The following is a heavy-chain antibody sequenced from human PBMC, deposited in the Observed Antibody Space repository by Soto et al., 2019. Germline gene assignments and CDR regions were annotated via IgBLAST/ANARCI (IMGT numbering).Heavy chain of an antibody. CDR1: GYSFTSYW. V-gene: IGHV5-51*01. CDR2: IYPGDSDT. CDR3: ATSSDYGGNGLYY. J-gene: IGHJ4*02. D-gene: IGHD4-17*01. Sequence: LGESLKISCKGSGYSFTSYWIGWVRQMPGKGLKWMGIIYPGDSDTRYSPSFQGQVTISADKSISTAYLQWSSLKASDTAMYYCATSSDYGGNGLYYWGQGTLVTVSS.